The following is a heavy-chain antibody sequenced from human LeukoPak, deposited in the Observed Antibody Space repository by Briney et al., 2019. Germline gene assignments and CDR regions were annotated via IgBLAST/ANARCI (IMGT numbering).Heavy chain of an antibody. CDR1: GFTFSSYE. J-gene: IGHJ4*02. D-gene: IGHD5-18*01. CDR2: ISTSGNII. Sequence: PGGSLRLSCAASGFTFSSYEMNWVRQAPGKGLEWVSYISTSGNIIYYAVSVKGRFTISRDNAKNSLYLQMNSLRAEDTAVYYCASLVDTAMAFWGQGTLVTVSS. V-gene: IGHV3-48*03. CDR3: ASLVDTAMAF.